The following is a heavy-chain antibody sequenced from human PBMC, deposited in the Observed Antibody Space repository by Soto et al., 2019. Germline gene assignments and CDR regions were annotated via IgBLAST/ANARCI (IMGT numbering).Heavy chain of an antibody. CDR1: GYSDTTYG. J-gene: IGHJ4*02. Sequence: ASVKLSCKASGYSDTTYGFNWVRQAPGQGLEWMGWINPLSGDTNYAQKFQGSVTMTRDTSISTTYMELSRLSSDDTAVYYCARQQDRGIVAAGFDYWGQGTLVTVSS. D-gene: IGHD6-13*01. CDR3: ARQQDRGIVAAGFDY. CDR2: INPLSGDT. V-gene: IGHV1-2*02.